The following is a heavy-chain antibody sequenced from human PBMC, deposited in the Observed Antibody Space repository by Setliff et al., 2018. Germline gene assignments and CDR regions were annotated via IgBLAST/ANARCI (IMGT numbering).Heavy chain of an antibody. Sequence: ASVKVSCKASGYTFTSYYMHWVRQAPGQGLEWMGIINPSGGSTSYAQKFRHKFTMTTDTSTSTAYMELRSLRSDDTAVYYCARDLRYYYDSSGYGKVFGYWGQGTLVTVSS. CDR3: ARDLRYYYDSSGYGKVFGY. CDR1: GYTFTSYY. CDR2: INPSGGST. V-gene: IGHV1-46*01. D-gene: IGHD3-22*01. J-gene: IGHJ4*02.